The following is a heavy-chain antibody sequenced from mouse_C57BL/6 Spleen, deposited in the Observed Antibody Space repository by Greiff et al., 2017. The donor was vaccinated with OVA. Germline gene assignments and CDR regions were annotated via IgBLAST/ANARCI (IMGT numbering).Heavy chain of an antibody. CDR1: GYTFTSYW. CDR2: IDPSDSYT. V-gene: IGHV1-50*01. CDR3: ARSLPDYFDY. J-gene: IGHJ2*01. Sequence: VPLQQPGAELVKPGASVKLSCKASGYTFTSYWMQWVKQRPGQGLEWIGEIDPSDSYTNYKQKFKGKATLTVDTSSSTAYMQLSSLTSDDAAVYYCARSLPDYFDYWGQGTTLTVSS. D-gene: IGHD2-10*01.